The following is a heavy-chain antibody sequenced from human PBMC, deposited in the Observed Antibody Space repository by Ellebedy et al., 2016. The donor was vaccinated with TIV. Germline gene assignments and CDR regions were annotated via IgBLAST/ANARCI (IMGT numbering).Heavy chain of an antibody. Sequence: AASVKVSCKASGGTFSSYAISWVRQAPGQGLEWMGGIIPIFGTANYAQKFQGRVTITADESTSTAYMELSSLRSEDTAVYYCASMVRGAPPPPTYYYYGMDVWGQGTTVTVSS. D-gene: IGHD3-10*01. J-gene: IGHJ6*02. V-gene: IGHV1-69*13. CDR3: ASMVRGAPPPPTYYYYGMDV. CDR1: GGTFSSYA. CDR2: IIPIFGTA.